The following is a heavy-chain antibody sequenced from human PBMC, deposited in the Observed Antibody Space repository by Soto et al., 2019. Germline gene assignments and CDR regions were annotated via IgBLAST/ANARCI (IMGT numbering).Heavy chain of an antibody. D-gene: IGHD3-10*01. CDR3: ARGGLWFGELQFFDY. V-gene: IGHV1-46*01. J-gene: IGHJ4*02. CDR2: INPNGGST. Sequence: ASVKVSCKAPADTFTSYYIHWVRQAPGHGLEWMGIINPNGGSTRFAQTFQGRITMTTDTSTSTAYMELRSLRSDDTAVYYCARGGLWFGELQFFDYWGQGTLVTVSS. CDR1: ADTFTSYY.